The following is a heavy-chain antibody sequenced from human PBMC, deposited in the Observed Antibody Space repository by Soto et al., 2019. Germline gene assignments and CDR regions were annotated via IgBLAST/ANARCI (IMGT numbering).Heavy chain of an antibody. CDR2: INPKSGDT. J-gene: IGHJ6*02. CDR1: EYTFIGFH. D-gene: IGHD2-15*01. V-gene: IGHV1-2*02. CDR3: AKGLWTVGFCTGGSCYDGMDV. Sequence: ASVKVSCKASEYTFIGFHLNWVRQAPGQGLEWMGWINPKSGDTKYAQKFQGRVTLTRDTSISTGYMELSRLESNDTAVYYCAKGLWTVGFCTGGSCYDGMDVWGPGTTVTV.